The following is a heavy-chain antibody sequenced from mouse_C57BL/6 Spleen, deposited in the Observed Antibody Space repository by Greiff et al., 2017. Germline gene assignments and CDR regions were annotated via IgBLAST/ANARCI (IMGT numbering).Heavy chain of an antibody. CDR1: GYTFTDYN. CDR2: INPNNGGT. J-gene: IGHJ4*01. CDR3: ERRDGNYGITYYAMDY. V-gene: IGHV1-18*01. Sequence: EVQLQQSGPELVKPGASVKIPCKASGYTFTDYNMDWVKQSHGKSLEWIGDINPNNGGTIYNQKFKGKATLTVDKSSSTAYMELSSLTSEDTAVYYGERRDGNYGITYYAMDYWGQGTSVTVSS. D-gene: IGHD2-1*01.